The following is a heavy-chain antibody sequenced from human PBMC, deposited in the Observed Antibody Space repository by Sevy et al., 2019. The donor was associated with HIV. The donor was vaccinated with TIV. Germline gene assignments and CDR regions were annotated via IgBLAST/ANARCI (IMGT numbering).Heavy chain of an antibody. CDR2: IIPIFGTA. V-gene: IGHV1-69*13. CDR3: AGGPDSSGGYWFDP. CDR1: GGTFSSYA. Sequence: ASVKVSCKASGGTFSSYAISWVRQAPGQGLEWMGGIIPIFGTANYAQKFQGRVTITADESTSTAYMELSSLRSEDTAVYYCAGGPDSSGGYWFDPWGQGTLVTVSS. J-gene: IGHJ5*02. D-gene: IGHD3-10*01.